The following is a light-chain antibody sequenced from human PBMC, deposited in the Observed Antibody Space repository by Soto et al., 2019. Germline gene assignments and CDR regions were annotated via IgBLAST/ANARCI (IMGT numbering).Light chain of an antibody. CDR3: QQYGSSPRT. CDR1: KSVSSIY. V-gene: IGKV3-20*01. J-gene: IGKJ4*01. CDR2: GAS. Sequence: EIVLTQSPATLSLSPGERATLSCRASKSVSSIYLAWFQQKPGQAPRLLIDGASSRATGIPDRFSGSGSGKDFTLTISRVEREDFAVYSCQQYGSSPRTFGGGTKVDI.